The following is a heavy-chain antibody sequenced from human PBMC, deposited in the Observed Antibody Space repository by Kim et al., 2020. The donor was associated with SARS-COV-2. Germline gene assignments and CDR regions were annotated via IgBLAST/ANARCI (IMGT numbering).Heavy chain of an antibody. J-gene: IGHJ6*02. CDR3: ARARGIAAAANYYGMDV. V-gene: IGHV3-11*06. D-gene: IGHD6-13*01. Sequence: VKGRLTISRENAKNSLYLQMNSLRAEDTAVYYCARARGIAAAANYYGMDVWGQGTTVTVSS.